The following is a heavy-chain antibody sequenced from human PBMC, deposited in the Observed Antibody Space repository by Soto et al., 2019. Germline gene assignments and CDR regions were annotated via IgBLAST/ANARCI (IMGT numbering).Heavy chain of an antibody. CDR2: ISAYNGNT. CDR3: ASDPIVLMVYASNWFDP. V-gene: IGHV1-18*01. J-gene: IGHJ5*02. D-gene: IGHD2-8*01. Sequence: QVQLVQSGAEVNKPGASVKVSCKASGYTFTSYGISCVRQAPGQVLEWMGWISAYNGNTNYAQKLQGRVTMTTDTSTSTASMELRSLRSDDTAVYYCASDPIVLMVYASNWFDPWGQGPLVTVSS. CDR1: GYTFTSYG.